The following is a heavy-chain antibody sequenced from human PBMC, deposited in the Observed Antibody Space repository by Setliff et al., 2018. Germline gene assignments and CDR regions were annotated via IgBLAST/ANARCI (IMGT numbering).Heavy chain of an antibody. CDR3: ARDVYLYDSSGYYYEMAQWYFDL. V-gene: IGHV4-4*08. D-gene: IGHD3-22*01. Sequence: SETLSLTCAVYGGSFSDSHWSWIRQPPGKGLEWIGYVYTSGSTNYNPSLKSRVTISVDTSKNQFSLKLSSVTAADTAVYYCARDVYLYDSSGYYYEMAQWYFDLWGRGTLVTVSS. J-gene: IGHJ2*01. CDR2: VYTSGST. CDR1: GGSFSDSH.